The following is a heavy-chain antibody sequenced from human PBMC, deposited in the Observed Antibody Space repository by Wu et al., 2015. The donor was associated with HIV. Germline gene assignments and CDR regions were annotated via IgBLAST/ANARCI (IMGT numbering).Heavy chain of an antibody. Sequence: QVQLVQSGAEVKKPGSSVRVSCKASGATFSVYALSWVRQAPGQGLEWMGRLIPMYGTADYAQKFQGRVTITADVSTNTAYMVVSSLTSDDTAVYYCAGGGGRTAMDPFDFWGQGTLVTVSS. CDR2: LIPMYGTA. CDR3: AGGGGRTAMDPFDF. CDR1: GATFSVYA. J-gene: IGHJ4*02. V-gene: IGHV1-69*13. D-gene: IGHD5-18*01.